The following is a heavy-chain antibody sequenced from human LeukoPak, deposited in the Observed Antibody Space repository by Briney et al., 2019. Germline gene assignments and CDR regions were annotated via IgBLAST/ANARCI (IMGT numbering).Heavy chain of an antibody. D-gene: IGHD6-6*01. Sequence: TSETLSLTCTGSGGSISSYYWSWLRQPPGQGLEWLGYIYYSGSTNYNPSLKSRATISVDTSKNQFSLRLSCVTAADTAVYYCARVEYSSSFVYWGQGTLVAVSS. CDR3: ARVEYSSSFVY. J-gene: IGHJ4*02. CDR2: IYYSGST. V-gene: IGHV4-59*01. CDR1: GGSISSYY.